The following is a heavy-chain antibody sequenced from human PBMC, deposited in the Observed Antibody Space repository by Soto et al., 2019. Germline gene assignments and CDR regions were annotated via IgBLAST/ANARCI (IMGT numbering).Heavy chain of an antibody. CDR1: GFTFSSYW. V-gene: IGHV3-7*01. CDR2: IKQDGSEK. D-gene: IGHD2-2*01. CDR3: ARDPSIVLVPAATYYYYYYGMDV. J-gene: IGHJ6*02. Sequence: GGSLRLSCAASGFTFSSYWMSWVRQAPGKGLEWVANIKQDGSEKYYVDTVEGRFTISRDNANNSLYLQMNSLRAEDTAVYYCARDPSIVLVPAATYYYYYYGMDVWGQGT.